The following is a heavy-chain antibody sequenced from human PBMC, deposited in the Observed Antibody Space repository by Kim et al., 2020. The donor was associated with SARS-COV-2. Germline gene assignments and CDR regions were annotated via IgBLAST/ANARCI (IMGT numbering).Heavy chain of an antibody. D-gene: IGHD3-22*01. V-gene: IGHV3-7*03. CDR2: IKQDGSEK. CDR1: GLTFSSYW. CDR3: ARKWYYYDRSDLGWFDP. Sequence: GGSLRLSCAASGLTFSSYWMSWVRRAPGKGLECVANIKQDGSEKYYVDSVKGRFTISRDNAKNLLYLQMNSLRAEDTAVYYCARKWYYYDRSDLGWFDPWGQGTLVNVSS. J-gene: IGHJ5*02.